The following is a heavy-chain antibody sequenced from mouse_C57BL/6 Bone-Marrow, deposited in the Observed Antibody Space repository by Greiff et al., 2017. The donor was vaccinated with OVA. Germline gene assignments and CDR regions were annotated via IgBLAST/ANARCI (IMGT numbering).Heavy chain of an antibody. Sequence: QVQLQQSGPGLVAPSQSLSLTCTVSGFSLTSYAISWVRQPPGKGLEWLGVIWTGGGTNYNSAPKSRLSISNDNSKSQVFLKMNRLQTKDEDRYYYARDCGGGMDYWGQGTLVTVSA. CDR2: IWTGGGT. J-gene: IGHJ3*01. D-gene: IGHD1-1*02. CDR1: GFSLTSYA. CDR3: ARDCGGGMDY. V-gene: IGHV2-9-1*01.